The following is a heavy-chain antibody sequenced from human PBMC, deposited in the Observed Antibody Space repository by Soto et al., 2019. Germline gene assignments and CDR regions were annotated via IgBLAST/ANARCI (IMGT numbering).Heavy chain of an antibody. J-gene: IGHJ4*02. CDR2: IYYSGST. Sequence: QLQLQESGPGLVKPSETLSLTCTVSGGSISSSSYYWGWIRQPPGKGLEWIGSIYYSGSTYYNPSLKSRVTISVDTSKNQFSLKLSSVTAADTAVYYCATYGRGWYGGVDYWGQGTLVTVSS. CDR3: ATYGRGWYGGVDY. D-gene: IGHD6-19*01. CDR1: GGSISSSSYY. V-gene: IGHV4-39*01.